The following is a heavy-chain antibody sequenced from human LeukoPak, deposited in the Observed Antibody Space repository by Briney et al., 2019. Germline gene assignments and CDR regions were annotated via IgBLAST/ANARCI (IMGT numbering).Heavy chain of an antibody. D-gene: IGHD3-3*01. V-gene: IGHV3-33*03. Sequence: GGSLRLSCGASGFTFSSYGMHWVRQAPGKGLEWVAVIWYDGSNKYYADSVEGRFTISRDNAKNTLYLQMNSLRVEDTAVYYCASHGVAARQFDYWGRGTLVTVSS. J-gene: IGHJ4*02. CDR3: ASHGVAARQFDY. CDR2: IWYDGSNK. CDR1: GFTFSSYG.